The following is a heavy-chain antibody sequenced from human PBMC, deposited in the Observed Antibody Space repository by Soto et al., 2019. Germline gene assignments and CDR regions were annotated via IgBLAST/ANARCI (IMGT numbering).Heavy chain of an antibody. CDR3: AKMRWTLSNQRITMIVGGYYFDY. CDR2: ISGSGGST. CDR1: GFTFSSYA. V-gene: IGHV3-23*01. Sequence: GSLRLSCAASGFTFSSYAMSWVRQAPGKGLEWVSAISGSGGSTYYADSVKGRFTISRDNSKNTLYLQMNSLRAEDTAVYYCAKMRWTLSNQRITMIVGGYYFDYWGQGTLVTVSS. D-gene: IGHD3-22*01. J-gene: IGHJ4*02.